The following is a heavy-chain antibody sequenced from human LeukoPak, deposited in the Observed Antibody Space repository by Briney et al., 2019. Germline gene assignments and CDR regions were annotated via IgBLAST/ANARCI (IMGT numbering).Heavy chain of an antibody. CDR1: GYTLTELS. V-gene: IGHV1-24*01. Sequence: ASVKVSCKVSGYTLTELSIHWVRQAPGKGLEWMGGFDPEDGETIYAQKFQGRVTMTEDTSTDTAYMELSSLRSEDTAVYYCALDYSKGYYFDYWGQGTLVTVSS. D-gene: IGHD4-11*01. J-gene: IGHJ4*02. CDR2: FDPEDGET. CDR3: ALDYSKGYYFDY.